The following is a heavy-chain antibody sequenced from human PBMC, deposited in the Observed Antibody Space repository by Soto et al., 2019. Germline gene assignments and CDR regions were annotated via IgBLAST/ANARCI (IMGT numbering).Heavy chain of an antibody. V-gene: IGHV3-23*01. J-gene: IGHJ6*02. CDR1: GFTFSSYP. CDR3: AGFGCEGGHDWSSYYGMDV. CDR2: IGSGAVTI. Sequence: EVQLLESGGDLVQPGGSLRLSCAASGFTFSSYPMSWVRHAPGQGLEWVSAIGSGAVTIFYADSVKGRFTISRDNTNNKVFLHINSLRAEAMAVYYCAGFGCEGGHDWSSYYGMDVWGQGTKVTVSS. D-gene: IGHD5-12*01.